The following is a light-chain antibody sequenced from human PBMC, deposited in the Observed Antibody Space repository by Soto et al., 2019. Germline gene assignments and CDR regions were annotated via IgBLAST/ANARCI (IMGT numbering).Light chain of an antibody. V-gene: IGLV2-18*02. CDR3: SSYTTSSTLV. J-gene: IGLJ2*01. Sequence: QSALTQPPSVSGSPGQSVTISCTGTSSDIGRYNRVSWYQQPPGAAPKLIIYEVSNRPSGVPDRFSGSKSANTASLTISGLQAEDEADYFCSSYTTSSTLVFGGGTKVTV. CDR1: SSDIGRYNR. CDR2: EVS.